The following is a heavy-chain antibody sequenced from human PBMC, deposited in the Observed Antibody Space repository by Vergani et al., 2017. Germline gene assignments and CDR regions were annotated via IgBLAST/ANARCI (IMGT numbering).Heavy chain of an antibody. Sequence: QVQLVESGGGLVKPGGSLSLSCAASGFTFCDYYMSLIRQAPGKGLEWVSYISSSGSTIYYADSVKGRFTISRDNAKNSVYLQMNNLRAEDTAVYCCARKHISNYYDSSGYYYMGYYYGMDVWGQGTTVTVSS. CDR1: GFTFCDYY. V-gene: IGHV3-11*01. J-gene: IGHJ6*02. CDR3: ARKHISNYYDSSGYYYMGYYYGMDV. D-gene: IGHD3-22*01. CDR2: ISSSGSTI.